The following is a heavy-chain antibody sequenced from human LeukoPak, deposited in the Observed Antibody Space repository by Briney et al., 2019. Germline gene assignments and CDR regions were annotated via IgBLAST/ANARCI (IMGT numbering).Heavy chain of an antibody. J-gene: IGHJ4*02. CDR3: ARDSSGWLPFDY. D-gene: IGHD6-19*01. Sequence: GGSLRLSCAASGFTLSSYSMNWVRQAPGKGLEWVSSISSSSSYIYYADSVKGRFTISRDNAKNSLYLQMNSLRAEDTAVYYCARDSSGWLPFDYWGQGTLVTVSS. CDR2: ISSSSSYI. CDR1: GFTLSSYS. V-gene: IGHV3-21*01.